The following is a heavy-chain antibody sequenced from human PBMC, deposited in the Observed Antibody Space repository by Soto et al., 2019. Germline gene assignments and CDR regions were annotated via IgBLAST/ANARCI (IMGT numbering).Heavy chain of an antibody. D-gene: IGHD1-1*01. CDR3: ARAGRRGNVFDI. Sequence: SETLSLACTVAVASLYSDAYYWSWIRQHPGKGLEWIGYIYYSGATYYNPSLESRVTISLDTPKNYFSLKLSSVSAADTAFYYCARAGRRGNVFDIWGQGTVVTFSS. CDR1: VASLYSDAYY. V-gene: IGHV4-31*03. J-gene: IGHJ3*02. CDR2: IYYSGAT.